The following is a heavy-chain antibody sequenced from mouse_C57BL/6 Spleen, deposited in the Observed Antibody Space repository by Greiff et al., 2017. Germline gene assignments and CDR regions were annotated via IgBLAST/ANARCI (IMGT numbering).Heavy chain of an antibody. D-gene: IGHD2-1*01. V-gene: IGHV5-9*01. J-gene: IGHJ3*01. Sequence: EVHLVESGGGLVKPGGSLKLSCAASGFTFSSYTMSWVRQTPEKRLEWVATISGGGGNTYYPDSVKGRFTISRDNAKNTLYLQMSSLRSEDTALYYCARVRGYGNYEGFAYWGQGTLVTVSA. CDR3: ARVRGYGNYEGFAY. CDR1: GFTFSSYT. CDR2: ISGGGGNT.